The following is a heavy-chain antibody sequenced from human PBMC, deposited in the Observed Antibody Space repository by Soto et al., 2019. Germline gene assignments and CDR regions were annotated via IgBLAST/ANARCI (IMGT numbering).Heavy chain of an antibody. CDR3: ARDMYSSDYFIKWFEP. V-gene: IGHV3-30-3*01. Sequence: QVRLVESGGGVVQPGRSLRLSCTASGFSFSSYAMYWFRQPPGKGLEWVAVISHDGINKHYADSVKGRVTVSRDNSTHSLDLQLNSLRGEDKAMYYCARDMYSSDYFIKWFEPWGQGTLVTVSS. CDR1: GFSFSSYA. J-gene: IGHJ5*02. CDR2: ISHDGINK. D-gene: IGHD6-19*01.